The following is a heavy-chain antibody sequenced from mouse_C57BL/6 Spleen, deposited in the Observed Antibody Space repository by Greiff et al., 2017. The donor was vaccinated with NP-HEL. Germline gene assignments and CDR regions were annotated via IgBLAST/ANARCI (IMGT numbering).Heavy chain of an antibody. CDR1: GFTFNTYA. Sequence: DVQLVESGGGLVQPKGSLKLSCAASGFTFNTYAMHWVRQAPGKGLEWVARIRSKSSNYATYYADSVKDRFTISRDDSQSMLYLQMNNLKTEDTAMYYCVRDRGRDYDEEDAMDYWGQGTSVTVSS. V-gene: IGHV10-3*01. CDR3: VRDRGRDYDEEDAMDY. J-gene: IGHJ4*01. CDR2: IRSKSSNYAT. D-gene: IGHD2-4*01.